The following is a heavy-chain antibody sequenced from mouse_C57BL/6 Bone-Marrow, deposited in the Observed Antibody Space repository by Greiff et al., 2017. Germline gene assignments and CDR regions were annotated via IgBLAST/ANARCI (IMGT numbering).Heavy chain of an antibody. D-gene: IGHD1-1*01. J-gene: IGHJ4*01. CDR1: GFSLTSYA. V-gene: IGHV2-9-1*01. CDR2: IWTGGGT. Sequence: VQLVESGPGLVAPSQSLSITCTVSGFSLTSYAISWVRQPPGKGLEWLGVIWTGGGTNYNSALKSRLSISKDNSKSQVFLKMNSLQTDDTARYYCASLTTVVAYYAMDYWGQGTSVTVSS. CDR3: ASLTTVVAYYAMDY.